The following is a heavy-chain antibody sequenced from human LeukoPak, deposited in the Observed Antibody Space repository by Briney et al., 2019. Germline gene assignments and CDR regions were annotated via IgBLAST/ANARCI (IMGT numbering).Heavy chain of an antibody. D-gene: IGHD4/OR15-4a*01. CDR3: ARVFGAGYSDY. V-gene: IGHV3-48*01. CDR1: GFTFSDYS. Sequence: PGGSLRLSCAASGFTFSDYSMNWVRQAPGKGLEWLSNISRGSRTIYYAGSVKGRFTISRDNSKNTLYLQMNSLRAEDTAVYYCARVFGAGYSDYWGQGTLVTVSS. CDR2: ISRGSRTI. J-gene: IGHJ4*02.